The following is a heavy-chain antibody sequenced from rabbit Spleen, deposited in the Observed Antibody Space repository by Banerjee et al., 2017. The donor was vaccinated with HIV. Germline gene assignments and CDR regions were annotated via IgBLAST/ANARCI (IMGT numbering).Heavy chain of an antibody. Sequence: QSLEESGGDLVKPGASLTLTCTASGFSFSSSYYICWVRQAPGKGLECVACIYAGSSGSTYYASWAKGRFTISKTSSTTVTLQMTSLTAADTATYFCATDIFGYGGFNLWGQGTLVTVS. J-gene: IGHJ4*01. CDR1: GFSFSSSYY. CDR2: IYAGSSGST. D-gene: IGHD6-1*01. CDR3: ATDIFGYGGFNL. V-gene: IGHV1S40*01.